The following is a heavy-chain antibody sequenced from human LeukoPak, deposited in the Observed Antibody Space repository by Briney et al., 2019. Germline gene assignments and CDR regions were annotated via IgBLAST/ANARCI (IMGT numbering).Heavy chain of an antibody. CDR2: ISHSGST. V-gene: IGHV4-38-2*02. CDR3: ARINTIMATFDY. Sequence: SETLSLTCTVSGYFINSNYYWGWIRQPPGKGLEWIATISHSGSTYYNPCLKSRVTISVETSKSQFSLKLSSVTAADTAVYYCARINTIMATFDYWGQGTLVTVSS. D-gene: IGHD5-24*01. CDR1: GYFINSNYY. J-gene: IGHJ4*02.